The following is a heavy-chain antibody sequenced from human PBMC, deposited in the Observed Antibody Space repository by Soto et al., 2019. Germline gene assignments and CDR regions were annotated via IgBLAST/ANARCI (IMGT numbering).Heavy chain of an antibody. CDR1: GFTFSRYW. D-gene: IGHD5-18*01. CDR2: IKQDGTEK. CDR3: ARGDTPMITGMDSFDI. Sequence: LRLSCAASGFTFSRYWMNWVRQAPGKGLEWVANIKQDGTEKKHVDSVKGRFTISRDNARNSLYLQMDSLRAEDTAVYFCARGDTPMITGMDSFDIWGQGTMVTVSS. J-gene: IGHJ3*02. V-gene: IGHV3-7*01.